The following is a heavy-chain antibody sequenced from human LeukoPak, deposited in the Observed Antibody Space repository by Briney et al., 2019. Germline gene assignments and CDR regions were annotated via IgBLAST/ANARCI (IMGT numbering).Heavy chain of an antibody. D-gene: IGHD6-13*01. CDR2: ISYDGSNK. J-gene: IGHJ4*02. CDR3: AKDSSSWYGNYFDY. V-gene: IGHV3-30*18. CDR1: GFTFTSYS. Sequence: PGGSLRLSCAASGFTFTSYSMNWVRQAPGKGLEWVAVISYDGSNKYYADSVKGRFTISRDNSKNTLYLQMNSLRAEDTAVYYCAKDSSSWYGNYFDYWGQGTLVTVSS.